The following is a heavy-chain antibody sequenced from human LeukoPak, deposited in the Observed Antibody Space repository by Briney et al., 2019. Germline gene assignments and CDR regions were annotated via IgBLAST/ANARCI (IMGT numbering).Heavy chain of an antibody. D-gene: IGHD6-19*01. V-gene: IGHV1-18*01. J-gene: IGHJ4*02. CDR1: GYTFTSYG. CDR2: ITGYTGNT. Sequence: ASVKVSCKASGYTFTSYGISWVRQAPGQGLEWMEWITGYTGNTNYAQKMQGRVTMTTDTSTSTAYMELRSLRSDDTAVYYCARWVGSGWYGDYWGQGTLVTVSS. CDR3: ARWVGSGWYGDY.